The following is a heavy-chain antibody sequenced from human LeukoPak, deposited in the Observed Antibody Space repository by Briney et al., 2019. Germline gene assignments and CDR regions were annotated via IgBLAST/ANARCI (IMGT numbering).Heavy chain of an antibody. CDR2: IRYDGSNK. V-gene: IGHV3-33*01. J-gene: IGHJ4*02. D-gene: IGHD2-21*02. CDR3: ARDQLEVVVTATFDY. Sequence: GGSLRLSCAASGFTFSSYGMHWVRQAPGKGLEWVAVIRYDGSNKYYADSVKGRFTISRDNSKNTLYLQMNSLRAEDTAVYYCARDQLEVVVTATFDYWGQGTLVTVSS. CDR1: GFTFSSYG.